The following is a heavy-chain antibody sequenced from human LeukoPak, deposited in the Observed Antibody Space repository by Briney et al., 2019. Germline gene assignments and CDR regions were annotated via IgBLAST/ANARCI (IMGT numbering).Heavy chain of an antibody. J-gene: IGHJ5*02. V-gene: IGHV3-21*01. CDR2: ISSSSSYI. D-gene: IGHD6-19*01. CDR1: GFTFSSYS. Sequence: GGSLRLSCAASGFTFSSYSMNWVRQAPGKGLEWVSSISSSSSYIYYADSVKGRFTISRDNTKNSLYLQMNSLRAEDTAVYYCASDSSGWNRNWFDPWGQGTLVTVSS. CDR3: ASDSSGWNRNWFDP.